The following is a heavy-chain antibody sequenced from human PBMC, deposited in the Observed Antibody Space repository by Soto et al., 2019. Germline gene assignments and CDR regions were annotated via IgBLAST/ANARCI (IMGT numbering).Heavy chain of an antibody. Sequence: TGGSLRLWCAASGFTFRSYGMHWVRQAPGKGLEWVAVISYDGSNKYYADSVKGRFTISRDNSKNTLYLQMNSLRAEDTAVYYCAKDRMGFYDYIWGSYRPSGAFDIWGQGTMVTVSS. CDR1: GFTFRSYG. D-gene: IGHD3-16*02. J-gene: IGHJ3*02. CDR2: ISYDGSNK. V-gene: IGHV3-30*18. CDR3: AKDRMGFYDYIWGSYRPSGAFDI.